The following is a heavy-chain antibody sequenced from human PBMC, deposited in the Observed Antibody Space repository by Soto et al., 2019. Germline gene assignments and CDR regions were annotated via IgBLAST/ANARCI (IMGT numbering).Heavy chain of an antibody. CDR2: IWYDGSNK. J-gene: IGHJ4*02. Sequence: QVQLVESGGGVVQPGRSLRLSCAASGFTFSDYGMHWVRQAPGKGLEWVAVIWYDGSNKYYADSVKGRFAISRDNSKNTLYLQMNSLTAEDTAVYYRARDQGDYVGLDYWGQGTLVTVSS. V-gene: IGHV3-33*01. CDR3: ARDQGDYVGLDY. CDR1: GFTFSDYG. D-gene: IGHD4-17*01.